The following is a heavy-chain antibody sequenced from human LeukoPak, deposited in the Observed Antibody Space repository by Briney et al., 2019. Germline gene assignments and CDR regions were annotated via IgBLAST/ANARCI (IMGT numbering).Heavy chain of an antibody. V-gene: IGHV3-53*01. J-gene: IGHJ6*02. D-gene: IGHD4-17*01. CDR3: ARGAVTTHGHYYYGMDV. CDR1: GFTFSTYW. Sequence: TGGSLRLSCAASGFTFSTYWMHWVRQAPGKGLEWVSVIYSGGSTYYADSVKGRFTISRDNSKNTLYLQMNSLRAEDTAVYYCARGAVTTHGHYYYGMDVWGQGTTVTVSS. CDR2: IYSGGST.